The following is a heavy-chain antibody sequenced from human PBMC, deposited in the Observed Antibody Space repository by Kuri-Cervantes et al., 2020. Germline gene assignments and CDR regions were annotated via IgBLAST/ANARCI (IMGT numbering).Heavy chain of an antibody. CDR1: GFTFSSYG. V-gene: IGHV3-30*02. Sequence: GESLKISCAASGFTFSSYGMHWVRLAPGKGLEWVAFIGYDGGDKSHADSLRGRFTISRDNSKNTLYLQMNSLRAEDTAVYYCARDSIAVRPGWFDPWGQGTLVTVSS. J-gene: IGHJ5*02. CDR3: ARDSIAVRPGWFDP. D-gene: IGHD6-6*01. CDR2: IGYDGGDK.